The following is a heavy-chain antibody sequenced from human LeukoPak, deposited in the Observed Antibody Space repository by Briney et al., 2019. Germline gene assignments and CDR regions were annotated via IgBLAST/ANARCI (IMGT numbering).Heavy chain of an antibody. CDR2: IDSDGSST. CDR1: GLTFSSYW. CDR3: ARNGVAGTFDY. J-gene: IGHJ4*02. V-gene: IGHV3-74*01. Sequence: GGSLRLSCAASGLTFSSYWMYWVRQAPGKGLVWVSRIDSDGSSTNYADSVKGRFTISRDNAKNTLHLQMNSLRAEDTAVYYCARNGVAGTFDYWGQGTLVTVSS. D-gene: IGHD6-19*01.